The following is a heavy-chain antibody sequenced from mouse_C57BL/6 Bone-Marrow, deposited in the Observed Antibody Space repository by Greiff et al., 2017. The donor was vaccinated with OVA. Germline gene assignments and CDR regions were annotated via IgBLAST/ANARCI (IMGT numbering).Heavy chain of an antibody. Sequence: EVNVVESGGGLVKPGGSLKLSCAASGFTFSDYGMHWVRQAPEKGLEWVAYISSGSSTIYYADTVKGRFTISRDNAKNTLFLQMTSLRSEDTAMYYCARDFTTVVDYYAMDYWGQGTSVTVSS. CDR1: GFTFSDYG. CDR2: ISSGSSTI. J-gene: IGHJ4*01. CDR3: ARDFTTVVDYYAMDY. D-gene: IGHD1-1*01. V-gene: IGHV5-17*01.